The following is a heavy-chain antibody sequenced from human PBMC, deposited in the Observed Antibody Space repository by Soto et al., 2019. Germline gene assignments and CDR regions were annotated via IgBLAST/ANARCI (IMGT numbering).Heavy chain of an antibody. V-gene: IGHV3-23*01. J-gene: IGHJ4*02. Sequence: PGGSLRLSCAASGFTFSSYGMSWVRQAPGEGLEWASGISGGGGSTYYADSVKGRFTISGDNSKNTLYLQMYSLRAEDTAVYYCAKTGPGSSYGYYFDSWGQGTLVTVSS. CDR1: GFTFSSYG. D-gene: IGHD5-18*01. CDR3: AKTGPGSSYGYYFDS. CDR2: ISGGGGST.